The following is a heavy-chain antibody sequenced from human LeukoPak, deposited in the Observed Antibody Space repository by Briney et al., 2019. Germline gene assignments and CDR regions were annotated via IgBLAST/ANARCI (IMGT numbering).Heavy chain of an antibody. CDR3: ARATPPTYYYPSSAYPAPTSKYYYYPMEV. D-gene: IGHD3-22*01. V-gene: IGHV1-18*01. CDR2: ISAYNGNT. CDR1: GYTFTSYG. J-gene: IGHJ6*02. Sequence: GASVKVSCKASGYTFTSYGISWVRQAPGQGLEWMGWISAYNGNTNYAQKLQGRVTMTTDTSTSTAYMELRSLRADDTAVYYCARATPPTYYYPSSAYPAPTSKYYYYPMEVWGQGTTVPVP.